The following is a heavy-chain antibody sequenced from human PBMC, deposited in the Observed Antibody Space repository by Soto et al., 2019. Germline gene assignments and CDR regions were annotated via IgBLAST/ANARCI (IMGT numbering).Heavy chain of an antibody. Sequence: LSLTCGVSGYSISSGGYSWSWVRQAPGKGLEWVSGINWNGGSTGYADSVKGRFTISRDNAKNSLYLQMNSLRAEDTALYYCAGRMAYYGMDVWGQGTTVTVSS. CDR3: AGRMAYYGMDV. V-gene: IGHV3-20*04. CDR1: GYSISSGGYS. J-gene: IGHJ6*02. CDR2: INWNGGST. D-gene: IGHD2-8*01.